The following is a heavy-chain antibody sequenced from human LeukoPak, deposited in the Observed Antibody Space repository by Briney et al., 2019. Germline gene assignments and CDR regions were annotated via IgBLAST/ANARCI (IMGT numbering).Heavy chain of an antibody. V-gene: IGHV4-59*01. Sequence: SETLSLTCTVSGGSITSYYWSWVRQPPGKGLEWIVYIYYSGSANYNPSLKSRVTISVDTSKNQFSLKLSSVTAADTAVYYCARRSDSSGYYFFDYWGQGTLVTVSS. D-gene: IGHD3-22*01. CDR3: ARRSDSSGYYFFDY. J-gene: IGHJ4*02. CDR1: GGSITSYY. CDR2: IYYSGSA.